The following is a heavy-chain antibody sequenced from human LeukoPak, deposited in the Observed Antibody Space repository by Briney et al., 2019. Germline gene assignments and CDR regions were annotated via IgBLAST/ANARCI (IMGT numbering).Heavy chain of an antibody. CDR3: ARPIRGSYVEDAFDM. D-gene: IGHD1-26*01. Sequence: ASVKVSCKTSGYTFSDYYLHWVRQAPGQGLEWMGWINPSSGGTKYVQKFQGRVTMTRDTSISTGYMELSRLRSDDAAVYYCARPIRGSYVEDAFDMWGQGTMVTVSA. V-gene: IGHV1-2*02. CDR1: GYTFSDYY. CDR2: INPSSGGT. J-gene: IGHJ3*02.